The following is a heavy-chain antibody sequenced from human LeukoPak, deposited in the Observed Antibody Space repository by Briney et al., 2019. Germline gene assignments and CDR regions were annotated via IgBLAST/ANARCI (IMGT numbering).Heavy chain of an antibody. Sequence: GGSLRLSCAASGFTFSSYSMNWVRQAPGKGLEWVSSISSSSSYIYYADSVKGRFTISRDNSKNTLYLQMNSLRAEDTAVYYCAKDPTDGCSSTSCLWAFDIWGQGTMVTVSS. J-gene: IGHJ3*02. CDR2: ISSSSSYI. CDR1: GFTFSSYS. D-gene: IGHD2-2*01. CDR3: AKDPTDGCSSTSCLWAFDI. V-gene: IGHV3-21*04.